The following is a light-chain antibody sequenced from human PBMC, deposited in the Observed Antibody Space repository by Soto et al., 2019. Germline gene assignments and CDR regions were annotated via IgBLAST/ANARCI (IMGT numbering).Light chain of an antibody. Sequence: QSALTQPASVSGSPGQSITISCTGTSSDVGAYDFVSWYQHHPGRAPKLIVSEVSQRPSGVSNRFSGSKSGNTASLTISGLQSEDEADYYCISYTSDDVRYVFGTGTKVTVL. CDR3: ISYTSDDVRYV. CDR1: SSDVGAYDF. CDR2: EVS. J-gene: IGLJ1*01. V-gene: IGLV2-14*01.